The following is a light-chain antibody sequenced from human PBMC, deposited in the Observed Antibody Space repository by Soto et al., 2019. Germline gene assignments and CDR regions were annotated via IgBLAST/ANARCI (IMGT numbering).Light chain of an antibody. CDR3: QVRTNWSIA. Sequence: EIVLTQSPATLSVSPGERATLSCRASQSVSSDLAWYQHKPGQAPRLLIYDASNRATGIPARFSGTGSGTDFTLTINNLEPEDFAVYYCQVRTNWSIAFGRGTRLEIK. CDR1: QSVSSD. CDR2: DAS. V-gene: IGKV3-11*01. J-gene: IGKJ5*01.